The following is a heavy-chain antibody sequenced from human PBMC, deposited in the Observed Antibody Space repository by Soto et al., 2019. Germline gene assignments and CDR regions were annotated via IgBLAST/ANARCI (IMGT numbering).Heavy chain of an antibody. D-gene: IGHD6-6*01. CDR3: ARSPIPSRPAWFDP. J-gene: IGHJ5*02. Sequence: QVQLVESGGGVVQPGTSLRLSCAASGLTFRNYAMQWVRQAPGKGLEWVAVISFDGGNKIYPDSVKGRFTISRDNSRDTLYLQMNSLRAEDTAVYFCARSPIPSRPAWFDPWGQGTLVTVSS. CDR1: GLTFRNYA. CDR2: ISFDGGNK. V-gene: IGHV3-30-3*01.